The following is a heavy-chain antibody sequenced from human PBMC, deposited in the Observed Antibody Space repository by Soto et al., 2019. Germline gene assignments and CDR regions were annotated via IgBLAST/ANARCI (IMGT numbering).Heavy chain of an antibody. D-gene: IGHD6-19*01. CDR1: VFTFSDYA. J-gene: IGHJ4*02. CDR3: ARGGRQWMVTSDFNY. Sequence: VQLVESGGCVVQPGRSLRLSCAASVFTFSDYAMHWVRQAPGKGLEWVAVVSHDGRNTHYADSVKGRFTSSRDSSKNTVSLEMISLRAEDTAVYYCARGGRQWMVTSDFNYWGQGALVTVSS. V-gene: IGHV3-30*03. CDR2: VSHDGRNT.